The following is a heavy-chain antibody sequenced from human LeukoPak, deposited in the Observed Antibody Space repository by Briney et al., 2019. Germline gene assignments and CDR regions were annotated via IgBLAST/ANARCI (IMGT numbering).Heavy chain of an antibody. Sequence: SSETLSLTCTVSGGSVSSGSYYWSWIRQPPGKGLEWIGYIYYSGSTNYNPSLKSRVTISVDTSKNQFSLKLSSVTAADTAVYYCARDLRFLEWAFDIWGQGTMVTVSS. CDR3: ARDLRFLEWAFDI. CDR2: IYYSGST. J-gene: IGHJ3*02. CDR1: GGSVSSGSYY. D-gene: IGHD3-3*01. V-gene: IGHV4-61*01.